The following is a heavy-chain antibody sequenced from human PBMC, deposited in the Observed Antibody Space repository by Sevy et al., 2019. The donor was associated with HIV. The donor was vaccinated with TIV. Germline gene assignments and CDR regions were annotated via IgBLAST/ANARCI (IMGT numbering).Heavy chain of an antibody. D-gene: IGHD6-19*01. Sequence: GGSLRLSCAASGFTFNNYAMNWVRQAPGRGLEWVSTISSTGSNAFYANSGKGSFTASRDNSKNTLYLQMARLRADDTAVYYCVRGWPLNSWGQGTPVTVSS. J-gene: IGHJ5*02. V-gene: IGHV3-23*01. CDR3: VRGWPLNS. CDR2: ISSTGSNA. CDR1: GFTFNNYA.